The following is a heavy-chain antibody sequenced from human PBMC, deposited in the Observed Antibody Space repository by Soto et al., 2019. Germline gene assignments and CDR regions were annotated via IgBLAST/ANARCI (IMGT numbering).Heavy chain of an antibody. Sequence: ASVKVSCKVSGDSLTDYSIHWVRQAPGKGLEWMGEKDFYAEKFQGRFTISRDNSRDTLFLQMNSLRAEDTAIYYCAKSSVWYPYFDSWGQGTLVTVSS. CDR1: GDSLTDYS. J-gene: IGHJ4*02. D-gene: IGHD6-13*01. V-gene: IGHV1-24*01. CDR2: KD. CDR3: AKSSVWYPYFDS.